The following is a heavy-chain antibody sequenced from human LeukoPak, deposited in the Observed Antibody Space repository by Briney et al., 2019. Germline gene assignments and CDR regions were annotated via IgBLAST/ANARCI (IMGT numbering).Heavy chain of an antibody. CDR2: ISGSGGST. J-gene: IGHJ4*02. D-gene: IGHD6-19*01. Sequence: AGTLRLSCAASGCTFSSYAGSWVRQAPGKGLEWVCAISGSGGSTYYADSVKRRFTTSRDNSKNTLFLQIYSLRAEDTALYYGGKDRGGPIAVACTAPFYYWGQGTLVAVSS. CDR1: GCTFSSYA. CDR3: GKDRGGPIAVACTAPFYY. V-gene: IGHV3-23*01.